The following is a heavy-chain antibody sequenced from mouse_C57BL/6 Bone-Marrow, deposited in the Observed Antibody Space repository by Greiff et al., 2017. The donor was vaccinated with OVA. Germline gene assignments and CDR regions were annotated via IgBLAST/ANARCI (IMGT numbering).Heavy chain of an antibody. Sequence: QVQLQQPGAELVKPGASVKLSCKASGYTFTSYWITWVKQRPGQGLEWIGDIYPGSGSTTSNEKFKSKATLTVDTSSSTAYMQRSSLTSEDSAVYYCARDGSSYDYWGQGTTLAVSS. J-gene: IGHJ2*01. CDR3: ARDGSSYDY. CDR2: IYPGSGST. V-gene: IGHV1-55*01. CDR1: GYTFTSYW. D-gene: IGHD1-1*01.